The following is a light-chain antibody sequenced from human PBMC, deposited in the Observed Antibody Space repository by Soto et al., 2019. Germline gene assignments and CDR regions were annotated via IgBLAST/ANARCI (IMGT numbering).Light chain of an antibody. CDR1: SSDVGGYKF. Sequence: QSVLTQPASVSGSPGQSITISCSGTSSDVGGYKFVSWHQHLPGKAPKLLIYEVTNRPSGVSNRYSGSKSGNTASLTISGLQAEDEADYYCSSYTSSSTLVFGTGTKVTVL. CDR2: EVT. J-gene: IGLJ1*01. V-gene: IGLV2-14*01. CDR3: SSYTSSSTLV.